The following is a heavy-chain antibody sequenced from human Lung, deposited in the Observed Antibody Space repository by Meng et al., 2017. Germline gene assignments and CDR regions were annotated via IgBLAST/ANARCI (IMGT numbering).Heavy chain of an antibody. D-gene: IGHD1-1*01. V-gene: IGHV3-74*01. CDR1: GFTFTDHW. J-gene: IGHJ1*01. CDR2: INRDGTKP. CDR3: TNDRLNH. Sequence: EVQLVGSGGGLVPPGGSLRLSCAASGFTFTDHWMHWVRQGPGKGLVWVSRINRDGTKPTYADSVKGRFTISRDKAKNTLYLQMNNLRAEDTAFYYCTNDRLNHWGQGALVTVSS.